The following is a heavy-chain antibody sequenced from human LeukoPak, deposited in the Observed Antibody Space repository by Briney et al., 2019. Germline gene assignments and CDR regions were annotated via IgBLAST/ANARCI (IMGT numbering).Heavy chain of an antibody. D-gene: IGHD6-19*01. CDR2: VYYGGST. CDR1: GGSISRSRYY. CDR3: ARHESHSSGWYNLDYFDN. Sequence: PSETLSLTCTVSGGSISRSRYYWGWIRQPPGKGLEYIGSVYYGGSTYYNPSLQSRVLISVDRSKNQFSLRLRSVTAADTAKYYCARHESHSSGWYNLDYFDNWGQGALVTVSP. J-gene: IGHJ4*02. V-gene: IGHV4-39*01.